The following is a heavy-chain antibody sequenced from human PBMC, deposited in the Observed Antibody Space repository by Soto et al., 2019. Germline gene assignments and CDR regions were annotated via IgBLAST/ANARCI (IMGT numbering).Heavy chain of an antibody. V-gene: IGHV1-24*01. CDR1: GYTLTELS. J-gene: IGHJ4*02. CDR2: FDPEAGET. Sequence: ASVKVSCKVSGYTLTELSMHWVRQSPGKGLEWMGGFDPEAGETIYAQKFQGRVTMTEDTSTDTAYMELSSLRSEDTAVYYCASIRRELEPYYFDYWGLGTLVTVSS. CDR3: ASIRRELEPYYFDY. D-gene: IGHD1-1*01.